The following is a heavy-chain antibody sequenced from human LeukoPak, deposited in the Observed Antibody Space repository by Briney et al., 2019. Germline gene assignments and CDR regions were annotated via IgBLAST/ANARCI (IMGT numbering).Heavy chain of an antibody. V-gene: IGHV3-30-3*01. CDR3: ARDRRVGATTAEYFQR. CDR1: GFTFISYA. J-gene: IGHJ1*01. D-gene: IGHD1-26*01. CDR2: MSYDGSNK. Sequence: GGSLRLSCAASGFTFISYAMHWVRQAPGKGLEWVAVMSYDGSNKCYADSVKGRFTISRDNSKNTLYLQMNSLRAEDTAVYYCARDRRVGATTAEYFQRWGQGTLVTVSS.